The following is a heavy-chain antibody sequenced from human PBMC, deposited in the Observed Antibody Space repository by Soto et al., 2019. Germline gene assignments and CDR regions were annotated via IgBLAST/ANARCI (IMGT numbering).Heavy chain of an antibody. CDR3: ARDQQFRNWFDS. J-gene: IGHJ5*01. Sequence: GASVKVSCKASGYTFSSYAIHWVRQAPGQRLEWMGWINAGNGNTKYSQKFEGRVTLTTDTSANTVYMELSSLRFEDTALYYCARDQQFRNWFDSWGQGTLVTVSS. CDR2: INAGNGNT. CDR1: GYTFSSYA. D-gene: IGHD6-13*01. V-gene: IGHV1-3*01.